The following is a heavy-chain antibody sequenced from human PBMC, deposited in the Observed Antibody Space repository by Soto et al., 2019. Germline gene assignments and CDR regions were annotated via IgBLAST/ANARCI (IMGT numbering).Heavy chain of an antibody. Sequence: QVQLQQWGAGLLKPSETLSLTCAVYGGSFSAYHWSWIRQTPGKRLEWIGEIDHTGATNYKPSLRGRVTMSVDTSKNQFSLMLKSVTAADTAVYYCARSMSDASRYHWGFDTWGRGNLVTVSS. D-gene: IGHD3-22*01. CDR2: IDHTGAT. J-gene: IGHJ4*02. CDR3: ARSMSDASRYHWGFDT. V-gene: IGHV4-34*01. CDR1: GGSFSAYH.